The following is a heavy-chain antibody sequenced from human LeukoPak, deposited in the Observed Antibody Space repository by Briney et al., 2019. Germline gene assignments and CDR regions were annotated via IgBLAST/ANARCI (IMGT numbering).Heavy chain of an antibody. CDR2: IYSGGDT. CDR1: GFTVSSSH. V-gene: IGHV3-53*01. J-gene: IGHJ4*02. D-gene: IGHD3-16*01. CDR3: ARDKGGGKSSFDY. Sequence: PGGSLRLSCAASGFTVSSSHMTWVRQAVGKGLEWVSFIYSGGDTSYADSVNGRFTISRDNSKNTLYLQMNSLRAEDTAVYYCARDKGGGKSSFDYWGQGTLVTVSS.